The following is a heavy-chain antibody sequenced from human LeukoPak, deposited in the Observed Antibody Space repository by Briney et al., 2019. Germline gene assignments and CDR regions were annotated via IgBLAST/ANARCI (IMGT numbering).Heavy chain of an antibody. CDR2: MNPNSGNT. J-gene: IGHJ4*02. CDR3: ARDRGSRGGEDFDY. V-gene: IGHV1-8*01. Sequence: ASVKVSCKASGYTFTSYDINWVRQATGQGLEWMGWMNPNSGNTGYAQKFQGRVTMTTDTSTSTAYMELRSLRSDDTAVYYCARDRGSRGGEDFDYWGQGTLVTVSS. CDR1: GYTFTSYD. D-gene: IGHD3-10*01.